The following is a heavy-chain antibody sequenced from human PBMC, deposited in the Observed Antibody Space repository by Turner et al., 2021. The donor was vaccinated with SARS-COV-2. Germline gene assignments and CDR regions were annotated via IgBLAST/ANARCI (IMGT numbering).Heavy chain of an antibody. CDR3: ASEQDSSGFVGMDV. J-gene: IGHJ6*02. CDR2: IYSGGRT. V-gene: IGHV3-66*01. CDR1: GFTVSSNY. D-gene: IGHD3-22*01. Sequence: EVQLVESGGGLVQPGGSLRLSCAASGFTVSSNYMSWVRQAPGKGLEWVSIIYSGGRTYYADSVKGRFTISRDNSNNTLYLQMNSLRAEDTAVYYCASEQDSSGFVGMDVWGQGTTVTVSS.